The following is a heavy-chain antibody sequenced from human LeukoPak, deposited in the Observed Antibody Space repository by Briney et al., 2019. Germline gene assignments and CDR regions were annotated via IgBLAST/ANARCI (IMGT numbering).Heavy chain of an antibody. V-gene: IGHV3-15*01. CDR2: ITSRTDGETT. J-gene: IGHJ4*02. CDR1: GFTFSKAW. D-gene: IGHD4/OR15-4a*01. Sequence: GGSLRLSCAVSGFTFSKAWMGWVRQAPGKGLEWVGRITSRTDGETTDYAAPVRGRFTISRDDSKSSLYLQMRSLKTEDTAVYYCTTYLTTRGQGTLVTVSS. CDR3: TTYLTT.